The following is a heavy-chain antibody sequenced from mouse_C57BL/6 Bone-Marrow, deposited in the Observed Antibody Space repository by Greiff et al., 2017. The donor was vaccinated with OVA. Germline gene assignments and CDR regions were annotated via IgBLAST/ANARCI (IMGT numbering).Heavy chain of an antibody. CDR1: GYTFTSYW. CDR3: ARPLYYYGSSGYFDV. Sequence: QVQLQQPGAELVKPGASVKLSCTASGYTFTSYWMHWVKQRPGQGLEWIGMIHPDSGSTNYNEKFKSKATLTVDTSSSTAYMQLSSLTSEDSAVYYCARPLYYYGSSGYFDVWGTGTTVTVSS. V-gene: IGHV1-64*01. CDR2: IHPDSGST. J-gene: IGHJ1*03. D-gene: IGHD1-1*01.